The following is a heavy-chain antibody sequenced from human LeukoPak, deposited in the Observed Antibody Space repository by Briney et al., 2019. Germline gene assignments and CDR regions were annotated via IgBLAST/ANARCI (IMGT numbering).Heavy chain of an antibody. CDR3: ARGNFLYCSSTTCLFDH. D-gene: IGHD2-2*01. CDR2: INPNDGDT. Sequence: ASVQVSCQASGYTFTYYYMHWVRQAPGQGFEGMGCINPNDGDTNYAQKFQGRVTMTRDTSISTAHMEVSRLRSDDTAVYYCARGNFLYCSSTTCLFDHWGRGILVTVSS. CDR1: GYTFTYYY. V-gene: IGHV1-2*02. J-gene: IGHJ4*02.